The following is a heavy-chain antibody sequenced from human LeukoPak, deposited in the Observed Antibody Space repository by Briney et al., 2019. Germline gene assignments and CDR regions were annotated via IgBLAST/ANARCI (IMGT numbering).Heavy chain of an antibody. CDR2: ISGSGGST. J-gene: IGHJ4*02. CDR1: GFTFSSYG. Sequence: GGSLRLSCAASGFTFSSYGMSWVRQAPGKGLEWVSAISGSGGSTYYADSVKGRFTISRDNSKNTLYLQMNSLRAEDTAVYYCAKGPPVYDILTGYYQGYWGQGTLVTVSS. CDR3: AKGPPVYDILTGYYQGY. V-gene: IGHV3-23*01. D-gene: IGHD3-9*01.